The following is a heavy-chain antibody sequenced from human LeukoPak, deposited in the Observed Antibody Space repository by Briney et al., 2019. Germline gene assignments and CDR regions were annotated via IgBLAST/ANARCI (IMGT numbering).Heavy chain of an antibody. J-gene: IGHJ3*02. CDR3: ARGARPTYGDYGDDAFDI. Sequence: GGSLRLSCAASGFTFSSYGMSWVRQAPGKGLEWVSAISGSGGSTYYADSVKGRFTISRDNSKNTLYLQMNSLRAGDTAVYYCARGARPTYGDYGDDAFDIWGQGTMVTVSS. CDR2: ISGSGGST. D-gene: IGHD4-17*01. V-gene: IGHV3-23*01. CDR1: GFTFSSYG.